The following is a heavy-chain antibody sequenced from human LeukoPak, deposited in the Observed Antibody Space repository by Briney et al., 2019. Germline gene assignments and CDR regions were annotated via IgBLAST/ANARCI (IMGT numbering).Heavy chain of an antibody. J-gene: IGHJ4*02. CDR3: ARLNGGY. D-gene: IGHD2-8*01. CDR2: IKYSGST. V-gene: IGHV4-59*08. Sequence: SETLSLTCTVSGGSMSTYYWSWIRQPPGKGLEWIGYIKYSGSTNYNPSLRSRVTISVDTSKNQFSLNLSSVTAADTAVYYCARLNGGYWGQGTLVTVSS. CDR1: GGSMSTYY.